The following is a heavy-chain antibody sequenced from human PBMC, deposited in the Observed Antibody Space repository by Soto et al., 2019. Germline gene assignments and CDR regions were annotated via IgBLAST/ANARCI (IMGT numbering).Heavy chain of an antibody. CDR1: GYTFTSYG. V-gene: IGHV1-18*01. CDR3: ARDLDDYGDYAIDP. Sequence: ASVKVSCKASGYTFTSYGISWVRQAPGQGLEWMGWISAYNGNTNYAQKLQGRVTMTTDTSTSTAYMEPRSLRSDDTAVYYCARDLDDYGDYAIDPWGQGTLVTVSS. CDR2: ISAYNGNT. J-gene: IGHJ5*02. D-gene: IGHD4-17*01.